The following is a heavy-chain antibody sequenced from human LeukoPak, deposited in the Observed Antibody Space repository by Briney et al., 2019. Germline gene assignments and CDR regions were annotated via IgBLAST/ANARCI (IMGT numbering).Heavy chain of an antibody. CDR1: GFSFDTYA. J-gene: IGHJ4*02. Sequence: GRSLRLSCAASGFSFDTYAMHWVRQAPGQGLEWVALIWHDGSHKFYSNSVRGQFTISRDNSKNTLYLQMNSLRAEDTAVYYCAKWSCRGVCFIVRIAESSRPLGYWGQGTLVTVSS. V-gene: IGHV3-33*06. CDR2: IWHDGSHK. D-gene: IGHD2-8*01. CDR3: AKWSCRGVCFIVRIAESSRPLGY.